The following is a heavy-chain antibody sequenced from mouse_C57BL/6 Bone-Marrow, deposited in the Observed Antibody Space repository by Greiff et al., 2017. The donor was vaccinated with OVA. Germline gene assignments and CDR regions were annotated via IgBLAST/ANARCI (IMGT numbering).Heavy chain of an antibody. Sequence: EVKLVESGGGLVKPGGSLKLSCAASGFTFSDYGMHWVRQAPEKGLEWVAYISSGSSTIYYADTVKGRFTISRDNAKNTLFLQMTSLRSEDTAMYYCARPPHSNYWFAYWGQGTLVTVSA. CDR1: GFTFSDYG. D-gene: IGHD2-5*01. J-gene: IGHJ3*01. CDR3: ARPPHSNYWFAY. CDR2: ISSGSSTI. V-gene: IGHV5-17*01.